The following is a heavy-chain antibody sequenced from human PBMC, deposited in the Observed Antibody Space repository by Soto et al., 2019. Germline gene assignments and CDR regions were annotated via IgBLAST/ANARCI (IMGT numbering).Heavy chain of an antibody. V-gene: IGHV4-4*07. Sequence: LSLTCTVSGGSVINYYWSWIRQPAGRGLEWIGRVYSSGATNYNPSLNGRVTMSVDTSRNQFSLRLSSVTAPDTAIYYCKKGPNCNYYHYAMDVWGQGTTVTVSS. CDR2: VYSSGAT. CDR3: KKGPNCNYYHYAMDV. CDR1: GGSVINYY. D-gene: IGHD7-27*01. J-gene: IGHJ6*02.